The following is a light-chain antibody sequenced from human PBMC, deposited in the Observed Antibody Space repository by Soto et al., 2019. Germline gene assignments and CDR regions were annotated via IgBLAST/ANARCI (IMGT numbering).Light chain of an antibody. V-gene: IGKV1-9*01. CDR2: AAS. J-gene: IGKJ3*01. Sequence: IQLTQSPSSLAASVGDRVTITCRASQGISSYLAWYQQKPGKAPKLLMYAASSLQSGVPSRFSGSGSGTDFTLTISSLQPDDFATYYCQQFNSYPRTFGPGTKVDIK. CDR3: QQFNSYPRT. CDR1: QGISSY.